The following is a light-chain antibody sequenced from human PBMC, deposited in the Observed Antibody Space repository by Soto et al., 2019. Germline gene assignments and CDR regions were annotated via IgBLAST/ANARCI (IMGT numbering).Light chain of an antibody. V-gene: IGLV1-51*01. J-gene: IGLJ1*01. CDR1: SSNIGNNY. CDR3: GTWDSRLSAKV. CDR2: DNN. Sequence: QSVLTQPPSVSAAPGQTVIISCSGSSSNIGNNYVSWYQQFPETAPKLLIYDNNQRPSGIPDRFSGSKSGTSATLGITGLQTGDEAEYYCGTWDSRLSAKVFGTGTKLTVL.